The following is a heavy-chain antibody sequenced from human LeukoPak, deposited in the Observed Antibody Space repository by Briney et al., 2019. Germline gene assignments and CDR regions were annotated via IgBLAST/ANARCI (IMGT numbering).Heavy chain of an antibody. CDR3: ARALGVVVVTAYYFDY. V-gene: IGHV4-59*12. CDR2: IYYSGST. CDR1: GGSISSYY. D-gene: IGHD3-22*01. Sequence: SETLSLTCTVAGGSISSYYWSWIRQPPGKGLVWIGYIYYSGSTNYNPSLKSRVTISVDTSKNQFSLKLSSVTAADTAVYYCARALGVVVVTAYYFDYWGQGTLVTVSS. J-gene: IGHJ4*02.